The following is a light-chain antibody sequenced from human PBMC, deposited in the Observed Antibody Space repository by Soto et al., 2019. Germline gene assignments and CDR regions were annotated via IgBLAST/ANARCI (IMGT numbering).Light chain of an antibody. CDR3: HQRKSWPRT. Sequence: EIVLTQSPATLSSSPGERATLSCRASQTVSSKLAWYQHKPGQAPRLLIYDTSNRATGIPARFSGSGSGTDFTLTIISLEPEDFAVYYCHQRKSWPRTFGQGTKVELK. CDR1: QTVSSK. J-gene: IGKJ1*01. V-gene: IGKV3-11*01. CDR2: DTS.